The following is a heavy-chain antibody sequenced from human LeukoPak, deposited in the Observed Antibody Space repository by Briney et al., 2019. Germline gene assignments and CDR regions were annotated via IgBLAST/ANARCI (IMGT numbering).Heavy chain of an antibody. Sequence: GGSLRLSCAASGFTFSSYAMHWVRQAPGKGLEWVAVISYDGSNKYYADSVKGRFTISRDNSKNALYLQMNSLRAEDTAVYYCARGPRYGDYWFDPWGQGTLVTVSS. CDR3: ARGPRYGDYWFDP. J-gene: IGHJ5*02. CDR2: ISYDGSNK. D-gene: IGHD4-17*01. V-gene: IGHV3-30*04. CDR1: GFTFSSYA.